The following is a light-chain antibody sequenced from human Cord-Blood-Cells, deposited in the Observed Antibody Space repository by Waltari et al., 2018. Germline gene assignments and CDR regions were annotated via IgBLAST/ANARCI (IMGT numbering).Light chain of an antibody. CDR2: KDS. CDR1: ALPKQY. CDR3: QTADSSGTYV. V-gene: IGLV3-25*03. J-gene: IGLJ1*01. Sequence: SYELTQPPSVAVSPGQTARITCSGDALPKQYAYWYQQKPGQAPVVVIYKDSGRHSGIPERFSGSSSGTTVTLTISGVQAEDDADYYCQTADSSGTYVFGTSTKVTVL.